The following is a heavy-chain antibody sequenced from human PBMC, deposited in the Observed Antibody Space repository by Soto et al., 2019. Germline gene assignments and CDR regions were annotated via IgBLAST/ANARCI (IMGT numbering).Heavy chain of an antibody. V-gene: IGHV1-46*01. CDR2: IKPSGGST. CDR1: GYTFTSYF. CDR3: ASGSFLSLAGPNEYFQH. Sequence: QVQLVQSGAEVKKPGASVKVSCKASGYTFTSYFVHWVRQAPGQGLEWMGIIKPSGGSTTHAQKFQARFTMTRDTATSTVYMELSSLRFEDTAVYYCASGSFLSLAGPNEYFQHWGQGTLVTVSS. J-gene: IGHJ1*01. D-gene: IGHD6-19*01.